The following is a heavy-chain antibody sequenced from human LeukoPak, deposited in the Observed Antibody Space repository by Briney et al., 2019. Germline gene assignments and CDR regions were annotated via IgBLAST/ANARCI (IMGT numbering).Heavy chain of an antibody. D-gene: IGHD2-2*01. CDR1: GFIFNNAW. CDR3: ARLGYCSSTKCYVIDY. Sequence: TGGSLRLSCAASGFIFNNAWMSWVRQAPGKGLEWVGRSRNRVNSYTTEYAASVKGRFTISRDDSKNSLYLQMNSLKTEDTAVYYCARLGYCSSTKCYVIDYWGQGTQVTVSS. J-gene: IGHJ4*02. V-gene: IGHV3-72*01. CDR2: SRNRVNSYTT.